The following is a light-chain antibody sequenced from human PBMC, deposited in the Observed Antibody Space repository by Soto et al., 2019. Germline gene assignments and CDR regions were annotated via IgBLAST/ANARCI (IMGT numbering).Light chain of an antibody. J-gene: IGKJ4*01. CDR1: QSVSSS. Sequence: EIVLTQSPATLSLSPGERATLSCRASQSVSSSLAWYQQKPGQAPRLLIYAASNRATGIPARFSGSGSGTDFTLTISSLQPEDFDISYCQQRYKWPLTFGGGTKVDIK. CDR3: QQRYKWPLT. CDR2: AAS. V-gene: IGKV3-11*01.